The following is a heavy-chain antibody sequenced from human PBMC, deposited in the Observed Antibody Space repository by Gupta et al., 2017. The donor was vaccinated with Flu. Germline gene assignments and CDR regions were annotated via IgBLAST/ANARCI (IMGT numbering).Heavy chain of an antibody. Sequence: AASGFTFDEYGMAWVRQAPGKGPEWVAGINWKGNGTGYADSVKGRFTISRDNAKNSLYLQMNSLRAEDTALYRCATYDMDVWGQGTTVTVSS. CDR2: INWKGNGT. V-gene: IGHV3-20*01. CDR1: GFTFDEYG. CDR3: ATYDMDV. J-gene: IGHJ6*02.